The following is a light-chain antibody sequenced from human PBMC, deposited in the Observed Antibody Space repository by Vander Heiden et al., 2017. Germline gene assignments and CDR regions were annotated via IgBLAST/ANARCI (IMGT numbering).Light chain of an antibody. Sequence: DTNMTQSPSSLSASVGDRVTIACRASQSIINYLNWYQQKPGKAPKLLIYAASSLQSGVPSRFSGSGSGTDFTLSISSLQPEDFATYYCQQSYSSPRTFGQGTKVEIK. CDR1: QSIINY. J-gene: IGKJ1*01. CDR2: AAS. V-gene: IGKV1-39*01. CDR3: QQSYSSPRT.